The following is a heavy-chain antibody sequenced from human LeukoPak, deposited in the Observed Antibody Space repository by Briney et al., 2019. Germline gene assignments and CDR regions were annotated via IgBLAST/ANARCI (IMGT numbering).Heavy chain of an antibody. J-gene: IGHJ4*02. V-gene: IGHV3-30*02. D-gene: IGHD4-17*01. CDR3: ARDLNYGDLLDY. Sequence: GGSLRLAWAASGFTFSKYGMDWVRQAPGEGLEWVSFILDDGRNKYYTAYVKGRFTISRDNSKNTLYLKMNSLRAEDTAVYYCARDLNYGDLLDYWGQGTLVTVSS. CDR1: GFTFSKYG. CDR2: ILDDGRNK.